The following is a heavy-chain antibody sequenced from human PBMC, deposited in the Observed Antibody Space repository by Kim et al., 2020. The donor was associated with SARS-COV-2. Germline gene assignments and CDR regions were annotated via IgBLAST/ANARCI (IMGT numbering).Heavy chain of an antibody. Sequence: GGSLRLSCAASGFTFSNAWMSWVRQAPGKGLEWVGRIKSKTDGGTTDYAAPVKGRFTISRDDSKNTLYLQMNSLKTEDTAVYYCTTKWELLGGDAFDIWGQGTMVTVSS. J-gene: IGHJ3*02. CDR3: TTKWELLGGDAFDI. CDR1: GFTFSNAW. D-gene: IGHD1-26*01. V-gene: IGHV3-15*01. CDR2: IKSKTDGGTT.